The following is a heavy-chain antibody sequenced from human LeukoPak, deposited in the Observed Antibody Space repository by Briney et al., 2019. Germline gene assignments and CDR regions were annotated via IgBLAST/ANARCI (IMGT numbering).Heavy chain of an antibody. Sequence: ASVKVSCKASGYTFTSYAMHWVRQAPGQRLEWMGWINAGNGNTKYSQKFQGRVTITRDASASTAYMELSSLRSEDTAVYYCARDRLDTAMDYWGQGTLVTVSS. D-gene: IGHD5-18*01. CDR1: GYTFTSYA. CDR2: INAGNGNT. J-gene: IGHJ4*02. V-gene: IGHV1-3*01. CDR3: ARDRLDTAMDY.